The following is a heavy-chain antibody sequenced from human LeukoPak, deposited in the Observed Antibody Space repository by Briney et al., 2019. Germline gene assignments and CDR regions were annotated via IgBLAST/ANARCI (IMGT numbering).Heavy chain of an antibody. J-gene: IGHJ4*02. CDR2: ISWNSGAI. CDR3: AKGLSKSSSASYYTD. Sequence: PGRSLGLSCAASGFTFDDYAMHWVRQAPGKGLEWVSGISWNSGAIGYADSVKGRFTISRDNAKNSLYLQMNSLRAEDTALYYCAKGLSKSSSASYYTDWGQGTLVTVSS. V-gene: IGHV3-9*01. D-gene: IGHD2-2*02. CDR1: GFTFDDYA.